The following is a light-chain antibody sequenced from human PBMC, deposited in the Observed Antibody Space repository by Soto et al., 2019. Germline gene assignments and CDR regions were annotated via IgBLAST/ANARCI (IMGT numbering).Light chain of an antibody. CDR1: QSVSSY. V-gene: IGKV3-11*01. Sequence: PGETATLCFRASQSVSSYLAWYQQKPGQAPSLLIYDASNRATGIPARFSGSGSGTDFTLTISSLEPEDFAVYYCQQRSNWPPITFGQGTRLDIK. J-gene: IGKJ5*01. CDR2: DAS. CDR3: QQRSNWPPIT.